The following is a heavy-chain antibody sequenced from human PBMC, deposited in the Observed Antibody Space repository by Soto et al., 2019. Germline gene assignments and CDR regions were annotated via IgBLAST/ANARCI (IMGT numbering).Heavy chain of an antibody. CDR2: ISYDGSDK. CDR1: GFTFSSFG. D-gene: IGHD2-21*01. V-gene: IGHV3-30*03. CDR3: ARRDQIAYYYGMDV. J-gene: IGHJ6*02. Sequence: GGSLRLSCAASGFTFSSFGMHWVRQAPDKGLQWVAVISYDGSDKYYADSVKGRFTISRDNAKNTLYLQMNSLSAEDTAVYFCARRDQIAYYYGMDVWSQGTTVTVSS.